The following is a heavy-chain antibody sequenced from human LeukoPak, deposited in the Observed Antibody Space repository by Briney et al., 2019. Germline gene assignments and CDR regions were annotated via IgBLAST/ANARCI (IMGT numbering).Heavy chain of an antibody. V-gene: IGHV3-21*01. D-gene: IGHD3-22*01. CDR1: GFTFSSYS. CDR2: ISSSSSYI. J-gene: IGHJ3*02. Sequence: SGGSLRLSCAASGFTFSSYSMNWVRQAPGKGLEWVSSISSSSSYIYYADSVKGRFTISRDNAENSLYLQMNSLRAEDTAVYYCAREIATYDSRTITDAFDIWGQGTMVTVSS. CDR3: AREIATYDSRTITDAFDI.